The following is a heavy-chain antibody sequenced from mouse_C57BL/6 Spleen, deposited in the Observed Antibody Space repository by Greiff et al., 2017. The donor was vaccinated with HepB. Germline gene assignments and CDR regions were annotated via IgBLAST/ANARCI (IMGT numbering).Heavy chain of an antibody. D-gene: IGHD3-2*02. CDR3: TRGSGYEY. CDR2: IDPETGGT. J-gene: IGHJ2*01. Sequence: VKLQESGAELVRPGASVTLSCKASGYTFTDYEMHWVKQTPVHGLEWIGAIDPETGGTAYNQKFKGKAILTADKSSSTAYMELRSLTSEDSAVYYCTRGSGYEYWGQGTTLTVSS. V-gene: IGHV1-15*01. CDR1: GYTFTDYE.